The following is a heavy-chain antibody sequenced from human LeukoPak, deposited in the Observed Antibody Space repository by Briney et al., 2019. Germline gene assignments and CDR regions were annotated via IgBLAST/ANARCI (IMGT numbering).Heavy chain of an antibody. D-gene: IGHD2-15*01. J-gene: IGHJ6*01. CDR2: IIPIFGTA. Sequence: SVKVSCKASGYTFTSYYMHWVRQAPGQGLEWMGGIIPIFGTANYAQKFQGRVTITADESTSTAYMELSSLRSEDTAVYYCARDLGVVVVAAMVAESYYGMDVWGQGTTVTVSS. V-gene: IGHV1-69*13. CDR1: GYTFTSYY. CDR3: ARDLGVVVVAAMVAESYYGMDV.